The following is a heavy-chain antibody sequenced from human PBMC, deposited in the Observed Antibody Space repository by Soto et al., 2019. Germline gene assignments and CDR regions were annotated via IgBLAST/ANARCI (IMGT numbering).Heavy chain of an antibody. V-gene: IGHV5-51*01. CDR1: GYNFTTFW. CDR3: ARLGFPGAIYFDS. CDR2: IYSGDSET. J-gene: IGHJ4*02. Sequence: GESLKISCKGSGYNFTTFWIGWVRQMPGKGLEWMGIIYSGDSETKYSPDFEGQVTISADRSTNTAYLQWRSLRASDTAMYYCARLGFPGAIYFDSWGLGTLVTVSS.